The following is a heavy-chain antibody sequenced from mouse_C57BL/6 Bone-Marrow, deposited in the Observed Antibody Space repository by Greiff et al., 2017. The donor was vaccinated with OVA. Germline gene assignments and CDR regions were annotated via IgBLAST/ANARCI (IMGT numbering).Heavy chain of an antibody. V-gene: IGHV1-18*01. Sequence: EVKLQQSGPELVKPGASVKIPCKASGYTFTDYNMDWVKQSHGKSLEWIGDINPNNGGTIYNQKFKGKATLTVDKSSSTAYMELRSLTSEDTAVYYCARPIYYGYSYYFDYWGQGTTLTVSS. CDR1: GYTFTDYN. CDR2: INPNNGGT. CDR3: ARPIYYGYSYYFDY. J-gene: IGHJ2*01. D-gene: IGHD2-2*01.